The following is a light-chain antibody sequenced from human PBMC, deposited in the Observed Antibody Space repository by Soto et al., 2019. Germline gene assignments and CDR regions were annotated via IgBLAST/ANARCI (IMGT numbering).Light chain of an antibody. CDR1: QSVRSNY. Sequence: EIVLTQSPGTLSLSPGERATLSCRASQSVRSNYLAWYQQQLVQAHRVLIYDASSRARGIPDMFGGSGSGTDSTLTISRLEPEDFAVYYCQHSGDSAWTFGQGTRVEVK. CDR2: DAS. V-gene: IGKV3-20*01. J-gene: IGKJ1*01. CDR3: QHSGDSAWT.